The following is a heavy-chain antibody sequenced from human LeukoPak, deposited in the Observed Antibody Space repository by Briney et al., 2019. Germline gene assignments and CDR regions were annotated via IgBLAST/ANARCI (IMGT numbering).Heavy chain of an antibody. V-gene: IGHV3-30-3*01. Sequence: PGRSLRLSCAASGFTFSSYAMHWVRQAPGKGLEWVAVISYDGSNKYYADSVKGRFTISRDNSKNTLYLQMNSLRAEDTAVYYCARSPPGNVLDYWGQGALVTVSS. D-gene: IGHD2-8*01. J-gene: IGHJ4*02. CDR2: ISYDGSNK. CDR1: GFTFSSYA. CDR3: ARSPPGNVLDY.